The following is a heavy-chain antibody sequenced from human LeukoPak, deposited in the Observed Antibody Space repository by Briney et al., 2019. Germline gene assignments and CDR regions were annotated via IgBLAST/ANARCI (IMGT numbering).Heavy chain of an antibody. CDR1: GFTFSSYW. CDR3: ARGCPDYGDYECDWFDP. Sequence: AGGSPRLSCAASGFTFSSYWMHWVCQAPGKGLVWVSRINSDGSSTSYADSVKGRFTISRDNAKNTLYLQMNSLRAEDTAVYYCARGCPDYGDYECDWFDPWGQGTLVTVSS. V-gene: IGHV3-74*01. J-gene: IGHJ5*02. CDR2: INSDGSST. D-gene: IGHD4-17*01.